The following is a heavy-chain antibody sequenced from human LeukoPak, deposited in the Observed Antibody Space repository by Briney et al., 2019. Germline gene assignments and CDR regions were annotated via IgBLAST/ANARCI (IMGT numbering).Heavy chain of an antibody. Sequence: SVKVSCKASGGTFSSYAISWVRQAPGQGLEWMGGIIPIFGTANYAQKFQGRVTITADESTSTAYMELSSLRSEDTAVYYCARGENAYYYGSGSPIGGSNYYYYMDVWGKGTTVTISS. CDR2: IIPIFGTA. V-gene: IGHV1-69*13. D-gene: IGHD3-10*01. CDR3: ARGENAYYYGSGSPIGGSNYYYYMDV. J-gene: IGHJ6*03. CDR1: GGTFSSYA.